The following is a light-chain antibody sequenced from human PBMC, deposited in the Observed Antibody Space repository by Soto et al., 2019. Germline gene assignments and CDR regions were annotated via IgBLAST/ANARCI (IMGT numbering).Light chain of an antibody. V-gene: IGKV1-5*01. CDR2: DAS. CDR1: QRISNY. J-gene: IGKJ1*01. CDR3: QQYNSYWT. Sequence: IQMTQSPSSLSASVGDRVTITCRASQRISNYLNWYQQKPGKAPKLLIYDASSLESGVPSRFSGSGSGTEFTLTISSLQPDDFATYYCQQYNSYWTFGQGTKVDIK.